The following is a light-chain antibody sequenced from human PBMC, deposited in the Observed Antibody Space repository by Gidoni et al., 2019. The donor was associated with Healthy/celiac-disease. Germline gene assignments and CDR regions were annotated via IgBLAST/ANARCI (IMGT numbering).Light chain of an antibody. V-gene: IGKV1-5*03. J-gene: IGKJ4*01. CDR1: QSISSW. CDR3: QQYNSIPGT. CDR2: KAS. Sequence: DIQMTQSPSTLYASVGDRVTITCRASQSISSWLAWYQQKPGKAPKLLIYKASSLESGVPSRFSGSGSGTEFTLTISSLQPDDFATYYCQQYNSIPGTFGGGTKVEIK.